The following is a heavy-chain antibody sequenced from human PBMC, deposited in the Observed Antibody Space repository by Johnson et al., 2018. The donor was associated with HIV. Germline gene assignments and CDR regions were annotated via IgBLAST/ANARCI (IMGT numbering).Heavy chain of an antibody. D-gene: IGHD2-15*01. CDR3: TRVSSTSWALDI. CDR2: IYSGGDT. CDR1: GFTFSDHW. V-gene: IGHV3-66*01. Sequence: VQLVESGGGLVQPGGSLRLSCGASGFTFSDHWMQWVRQAPGKGLVWVSVIYSGGDTYYSDSVLGRFTISRDTSKNTLYLQMNSLRGDDTAVYYCTRVSSTSWALDIWGQGTLVTVSS. J-gene: IGHJ3*02.